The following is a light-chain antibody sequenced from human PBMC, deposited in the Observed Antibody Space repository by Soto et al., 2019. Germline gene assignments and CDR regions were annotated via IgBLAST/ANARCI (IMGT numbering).Light chain of an antibody. V-gene: IGKV1-39*01. J-gene: IGKJ1*01. Sequence: DIQMTQSPSSLSASVGDRVTITCRASQTINAYLNWYQQNPGKAPKLLIYAASSLQSGVPSRFSGSASGTDFTLTISSLQPEDFATYYCQQSYTTPWTFGQGTRVEIK. CDR1: QTINAY. CDR2: AAS. CDR3: QQSYTTPWT.